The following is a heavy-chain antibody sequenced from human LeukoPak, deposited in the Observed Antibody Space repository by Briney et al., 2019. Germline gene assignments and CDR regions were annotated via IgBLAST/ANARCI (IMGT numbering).Heavy chain of an antibody. V-gene: IGHV4-59*01. Sequence: SETLSLTCTVSGGSISSYYWSWIRQPPGKGLEWIVYIYYSGSTNYNPSLKSRVTISVDTSKNQFSLKLSSVTAADTAVYYCARQDSSGYYFYFDYWGQGTLVTVSS. J-gene: IGHJ4*02. CDR1: GGSISSYY. D-gene: IGHD3-22*01. CDR2: IYYSGST. CDR3: ARQDSSGYYFYFDY.